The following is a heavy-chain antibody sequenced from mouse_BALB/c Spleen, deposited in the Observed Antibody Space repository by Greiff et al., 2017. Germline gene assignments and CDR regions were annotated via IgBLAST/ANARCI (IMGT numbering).Heavy chain of an antibody. Sequence: EVQLQQSGAELVRPGALVKLSCKASGFNIKDYYMHWVKQRPEQGLEWIGWIDPENGNTIYDPKFQGKASITADTSSITAYLQLSSLTSEDTAVYYCARGSSWFAYWGQGTLVTVSA. CDR2: IDPENGNT. J-gene: IGHJ3*01. D-gene: IGHD1-1*01. V-gene: IGHV14-1*02. CDR1: GFNIKDYY. CDR3: ARGSSWFAY.